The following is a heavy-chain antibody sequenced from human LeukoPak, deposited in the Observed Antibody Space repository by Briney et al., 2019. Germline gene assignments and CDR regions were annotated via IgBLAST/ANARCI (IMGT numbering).Heavy chain of an antibody. CDR3: AGVVGILTGSDAFDI. Sequence: SETLSLTCTVSGGSISSYYWGWIRQPAGKGLEWIGRIYTSGSTNYNPSLKSRVTMSVDTSKNQFSLKLSSVTAADTAVYYCAGVVGILTGSDAFDIWGQGTMVTVSS. D-gene: IGHD3-9*01. CDR2: IYTSGST. CDR1: GGSISSYY. J-gene: IGHJ3*02. V-gene: IGHV4-4*07.